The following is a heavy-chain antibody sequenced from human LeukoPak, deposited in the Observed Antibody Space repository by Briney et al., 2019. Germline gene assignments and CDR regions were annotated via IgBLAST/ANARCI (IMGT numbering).Heavy chain of an antibody. CDR1: GYTFTGYY. Sequence: GASVKVSCKASGYTFTGYYMHWVRQAPGQGLEWMGWISAYNGNTNYAQKLQGRVTMTTDTSTSTAYMELRSLRSDDTAVYYCARALTFGGSPHYWGQGTLVTVSS. V-gene: IGHV1-18*04. CDR3: ARALTFGGSPHY. CDR2: ISAYNGNT. J-gene: IGHJ4*02. D-gene: IGHD3-16*01.